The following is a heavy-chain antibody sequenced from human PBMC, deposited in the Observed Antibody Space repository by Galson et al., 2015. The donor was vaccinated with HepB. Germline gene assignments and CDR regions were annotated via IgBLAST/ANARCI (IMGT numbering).Heavy chain of an antibody. J-gene: IGHJ3*02. CDR3: ARRLYDIDAFDI. V-gene: IGHV1-2*06. CDR2: INPINGDT. Sequence: SVKVSCKASGYTFRDFYIHWVRQAPGKGLQWMGRINPINGDTNYAQKFPGRVTMTRDTSISTAYMEVNSLRYDDTAVYYCARRLYDIDAFDIWGQGTIVTVSA. CDR1: GYTFRDFY. D-gene: IGHD3-22*01.